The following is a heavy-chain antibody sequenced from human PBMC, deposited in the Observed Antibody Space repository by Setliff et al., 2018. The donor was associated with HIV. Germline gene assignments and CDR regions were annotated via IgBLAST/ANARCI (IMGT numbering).Heavy chain of an antibody. CDR3: ARDRFCSRGSCYEPNWFDP. Sequence: GASVKVSCKASGYTFTRYGISWVRQAPGQGLEWMGGIIPLFNKSNNAQKFQVRVTITADESTSTAYMELKSLRSEDSAVYYCARDRFCSRGSCYEPNWFDPWGQGTLVTVSS. J-gene: IGHJ5*02. D-gene: IGHD2-15*01. V-gene: IGHV1-69*13. CDR2: IIPLFNKS. CDR1: GYTFTRYG.